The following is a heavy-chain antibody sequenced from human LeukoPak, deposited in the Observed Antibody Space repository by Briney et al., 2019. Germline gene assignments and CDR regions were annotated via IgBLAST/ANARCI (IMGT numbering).Heavy chain of an antibody. CDR3: ARAQTTYYYDSSGYLN. J-gene: IGHJ4*02. Sequence: SETLSLTCAVYGGSFSGYYWSWIRQPPGKGLEWIGEINHSGSTNYNPSLKSRVTISVDTSKNQFSLKLSSVTAADTAVYYCARAQTTYYYDSSGYLNWGQGTLVTVSS. CDR2: INHSGST. CDR1: GGSFSGYY. V-gene: IGHV4-34*01. D-gene: IGHD3-22*01.